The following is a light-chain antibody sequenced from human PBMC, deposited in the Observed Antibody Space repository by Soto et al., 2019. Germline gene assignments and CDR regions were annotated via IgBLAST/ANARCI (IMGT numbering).Light chain of an antibody. CDR3: QQASSFPHT. CDR1: QTISSW. Sequence: DIQMTHSPSTLSGSVVDRVTITFRASQTISSWLAWYQHKPGKAPKLLIYGASNLQSEVPLRFSDSGSGTDFTLTINNLQPEDFATYYCQQASSFPHTFGQGPRWIS. J-gene: IGKJ2*01. CDR2: GAS. V-gene: IGKV1-12*01.